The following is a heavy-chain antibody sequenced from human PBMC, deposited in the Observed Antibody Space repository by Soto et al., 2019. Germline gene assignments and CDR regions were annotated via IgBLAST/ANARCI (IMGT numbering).Heavy chain of an antibody. V-gene: IGHV4-59*01. D-gene: IGHD4-17*01. Sequence: SETLSLTCTVSGGSISSYYWSWIRQPPGRGLEWIGYIYYSGSTNYNPSLKSRVTISVDTSKNQFSLKLSSVTAADTAVYYCARIRPTVTTQAYYYYGMDVWGQGTTVTVSS. J-gene: IGHJ6*02. CDR3: ARIRPTVTTQAYYYYGMDV. CDR2: IYYSGST. CDR1: GGSISSYY.